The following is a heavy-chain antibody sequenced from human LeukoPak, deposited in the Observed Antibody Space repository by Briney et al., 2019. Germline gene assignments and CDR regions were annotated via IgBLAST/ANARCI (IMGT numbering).Heavy chain of an antibody. V-gene: IGHV1-24*01. J-gene: IGHJ4*02. CDR1: GYTLTELS. Sequence: ASVKVSCKVSGYTLTELSMHWVRQAPGKGLEWMGGFDPEDGETIYAQKFQGRDTMTEDTSTDTAYMELSSLRSGDTAVYYCATLGGYSGYDPVAFDYWGQGTLVTVSS. CDR2: FDPEDGET. CDR3: ATLGGYSGYDPVAFDY. D-gene: IGHD5-12*01.